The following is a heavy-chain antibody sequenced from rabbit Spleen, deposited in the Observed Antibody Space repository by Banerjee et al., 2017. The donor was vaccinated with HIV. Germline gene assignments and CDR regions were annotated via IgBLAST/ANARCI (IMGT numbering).Heavy chain of an antibody. D-gene: IGHD1-1*01. CDR2: ISGGSSGAT. CDR1: GFSFSSVNW. V-gene: IGHV1S40*01. Sequence: QSLEESGGDLVKPGASLTLTCIASGFSFSSVNWIYWVRQAPGKGLEWIGCISGGSSGATYYASWAKGRFTISKTSSTTVTLQMTSLTAADTATYFCARNYVNAFDPWGQGTLVTVS. J-gene: IGHJ2*01. CDR3: ARNYVNAFDP.